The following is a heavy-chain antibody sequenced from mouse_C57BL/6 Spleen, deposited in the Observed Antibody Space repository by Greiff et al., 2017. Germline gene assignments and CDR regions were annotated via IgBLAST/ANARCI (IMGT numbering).Heavy chain of an antibody. CDR3: ARAENWAFFDY. CDR1: GYAFTNYL. J-gene: IGHJ2*01. V-gene: IGHV1-54*01. Sequence: QVQLQQSGAELVRPGTSVKVSCKASGYAFTNYLIEWVKQRPGQGLEWIGVINPGSGGTNYNEKFKGKATLTADKSSSTAYMQLSSLTSEDSAVXFCARAENWAFFDYWGQGTTLTVSS. CDR2: INPGSGGT. D-gene: IGHD4-1*01.